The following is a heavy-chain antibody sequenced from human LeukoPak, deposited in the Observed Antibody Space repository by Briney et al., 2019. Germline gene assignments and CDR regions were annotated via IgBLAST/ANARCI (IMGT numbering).Heavy chain of an antibody. D-gene: IGHD4-17*01. J-gene: IGHJ4*02. CDR2: IKPDGSEK. V-gene: IGHV3-7*01. Sequence: GGSLRLSCAASGFTFSTYWMTWDRQAPGKGLEWIANIKPDGSEKYYVDSVKGRFTISRDNAKNSLYLQLNSLRAEDTAMYYCARDDYGDYFFDFWGQGTLVTVSS. CDR1: GFTFSTYW. CDR3: ARDDYGDYFFDF.